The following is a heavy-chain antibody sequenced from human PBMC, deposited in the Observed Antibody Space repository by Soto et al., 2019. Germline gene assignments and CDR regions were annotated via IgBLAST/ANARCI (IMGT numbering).Heavy chain of an antibody. Sequence: EVQLLESGGDLVQPGGSLRLSCAASGFTFTSYAMSWLRQDPGKGLEWVSAITGGGDNTYYADSVKGRFTISRDNSKNTLYLQMNSLRAEDTAFYYCTQDGGSRDWLTVNWGQGTLVTVSS. V-gene: IGHV3-23*01. CDR1: GFTFTSYA. CDR2: ITGGGDNT. D-gene: IGHD3-9*01. J-gene: IGHJ4*02. CDR3: TQDGGSRDWLTVN.